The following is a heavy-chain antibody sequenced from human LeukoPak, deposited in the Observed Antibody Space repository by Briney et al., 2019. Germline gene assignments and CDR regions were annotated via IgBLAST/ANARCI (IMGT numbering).Heavy chain of an antibody. V-gene: IGHV3-23*01. CDR1: EFTFSNYA. Sequence: GGSLRLSCAASEFTFSNYAMTWVRQAPGKGLEWVSTISSSGSNTHYADSVRGRFTISRDNTDNAVHLQMTSLRAEDTAMYYCAKETGAIVLMVYATVGPTHFDYWGQGTLVTVSS. D-gene: IGHD2-8*01. CDR2: ISSSGSNT. CDR3: AKETGAIVLMVYATVGPTHFDY. J-gene: IGHJ4*02.